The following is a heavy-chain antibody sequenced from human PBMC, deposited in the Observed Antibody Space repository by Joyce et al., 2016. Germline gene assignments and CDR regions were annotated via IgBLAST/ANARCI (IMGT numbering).Heavy chain of an antibody. CDR3: GRERGTLTGPVDH. CDR2: IWHDESRQ. Sequence: QVQLVESGGGVVQPGRSLRLSCAASGFIFGDLAMPWVRQAPGKVLEWVAIIWHDESRQYYLDSVKGRFTISRDNSRNTLYLQMDSLRDEDTGVYYCGRERGTLTGPVDHWGQGTLVTVST. CDR1: GFIFGDLA. V-gene: IGHV3-33*01. D-gene: IGHD7-27*01. J-gene: IGHJ4*02.